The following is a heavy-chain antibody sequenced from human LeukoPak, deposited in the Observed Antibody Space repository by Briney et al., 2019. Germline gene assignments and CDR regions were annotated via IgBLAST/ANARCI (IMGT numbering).Heavy chain of an antibody. D-gene: IGHD5-12*01. Sequence: SETLSLTCAVYGGSFSGYYCSWIRQPPGKGVEGIGEINHSGSTNYNPSLKSRVTISVDTSKTQFSLKLSSVTAADTAVYYCARDRVVATGGYYFDYWGQGTLVTVSS. CDR2: INHSGST. CDR3: ARDRVVATGGYYFDY. J-gene: IGHJ4*02. V-gene: IGHV4-34*01. CDR1: GGSFSGYY.